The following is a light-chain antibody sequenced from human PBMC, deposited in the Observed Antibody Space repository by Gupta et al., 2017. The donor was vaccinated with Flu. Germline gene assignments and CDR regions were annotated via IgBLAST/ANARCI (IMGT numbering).Light chain of an antibody. CDR1: RRDVGGHNF. V-gene: IGLV2-8*01. J-gene: IGLJ1*01. CDR2: EVW. Sequence: QSALTQPHSASGSPGPSVTISCTGSRRDVGGHNFVSWYQPHPSKVPKLLIYEVWRRPSGVPDRIYGTKSGYTASLTVTGLQAEDAADYYCTSYVGSDNYIFGTGTTVTVL. CDR3: TSYVGSDNYI.